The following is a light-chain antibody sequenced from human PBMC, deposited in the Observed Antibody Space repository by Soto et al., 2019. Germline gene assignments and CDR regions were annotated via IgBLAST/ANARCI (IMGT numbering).Light chain of an antibody. J-gene: IGLJ7*01. CDR3: SSFTSSTTLV. CDR2: DVS. Sequence: QSVLTQPASVSGSPGQSITISCTGTSSDVGRYNYVSWYQQYPGKAPKLMIYDVSDRPSGVSDRFSGSKSGNTASLTISGLQAEDEAEYYCSSFTSSTTLVFGGGTQLTVL. CDR1: SSDVGRYNY. V-gene: IGLV2-14*01.